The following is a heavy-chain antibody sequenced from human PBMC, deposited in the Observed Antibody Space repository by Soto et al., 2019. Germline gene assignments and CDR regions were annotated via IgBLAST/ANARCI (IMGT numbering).Heavy chain of an antibody. CDR3: ARASRLVTKSPYYYYYGMDV. Sequence: PSETLSLTCTVSGGSISSGGYYWSWIRQHPGKGLEWIGYIYYSGSTHYNPSLKSRVTISVDTSKNQFSLKLSSVTAADTAVYYCARASRLVTKSPYYYYYGMDVWGQGTTVTVSS. CDR2: IYYSGST. D-gene: IGHD4-4*01. CDR1: GGSISSGGYY. V-gene: IGHV4-31*03. J-gene: IGHJ6*02.